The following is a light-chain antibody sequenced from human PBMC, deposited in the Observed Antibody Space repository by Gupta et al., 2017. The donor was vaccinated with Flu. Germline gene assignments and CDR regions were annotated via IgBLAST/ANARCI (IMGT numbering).Light chain of an antibody. J-gene: IGKJ4*01. CDR3: KQARQISIT. CDR1: QIFLHSNGYNY. CDR2: WGS. V-gene: IGKV2-28*01. Sequence: DIVMTQSPLSLPVTPGEPDSISCRPSQIFLHSNGYNYLDWYQQKPGQSPQLLIYWGSNRASGVPDRFSGSGSGTDFTLKISRVEAEDVGVYYCKQARQISITFGRGTKVEIK.